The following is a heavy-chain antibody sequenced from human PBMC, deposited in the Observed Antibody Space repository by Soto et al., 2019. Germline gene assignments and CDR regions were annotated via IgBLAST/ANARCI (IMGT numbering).Heavy chain of an antibody. CDR2: ILQNGET. Sequence: PGXSLILSCVASGFTLSTYTMSCVRQAPGKGLEWVSAILQNGETYYADSVRGRFTISRDNSNNIVHLQMDSLRAEDTAVYYCAKDRQPDGRWPFDHWGQGTLVTVSS. J-gene: IGHJ4*02. CDR1: GFTLSTYT. D-gene: IGHD2-8*01. CDR3: AKDRQPDGRWPFDH. V-gene: IGHV3-23*05.